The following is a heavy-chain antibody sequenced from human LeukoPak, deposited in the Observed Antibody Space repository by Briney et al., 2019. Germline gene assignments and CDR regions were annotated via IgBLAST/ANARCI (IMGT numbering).Heavy chain of an antibody. Sequence: ASVKVSCKASGYTFTSYAMNWVRQAPGQGLEWMGWINTNTGNPTYAQGFTGRFVFSLDTSVSTAYLQISSLKAEDTAVYYCAREIPAYDILTSKTDYWGQGTLVTVSS. D-gene: IGHD3-9*01. V-gene: IGHV7-4-1*02. J-gene: IGHJ4*02. CDR2: INTNTGNP. CDR1: GYTFTSYA. CDR3: AREIPAYDILTSKTDY.